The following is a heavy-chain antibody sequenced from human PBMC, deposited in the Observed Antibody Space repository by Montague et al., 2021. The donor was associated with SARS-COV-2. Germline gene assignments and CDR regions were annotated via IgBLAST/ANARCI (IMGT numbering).Heavy chain of an antibody. J-gene: IGHJ3*02. CDR3: ASTYYDVLTGYYNRGAFDI. CDR1: GGSISSYY. Sequence: SETLSLTCTVSGGSISSYYWSWIRQPPGKGLEWIGYIYYSGSTNYNPSLKSRGTISVDTSKNQFSLKLSSVTAADAAVYYCASTYYDVLTGYYNRGAFDIWGQGTLVTVSS. V-gene: IGHV4-59*08. CDR2: IYYSGST. D-gene: IGHD3-9*01.